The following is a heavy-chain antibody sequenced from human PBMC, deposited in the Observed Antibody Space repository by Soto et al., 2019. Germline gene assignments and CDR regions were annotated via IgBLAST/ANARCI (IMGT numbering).Heavy chain of an antibody. CDR2: IDPSDSYT. V-gene: IGHV5-10-1*01. Sequence: GESLKISCKGSGYPFTGYWIGWVRQLPGKGLEWMGRIDPSDSYTNYSPSFQGHVTISADKSISTAYLQWSSLKASDTAMYYCARHLTADIVVVPAATYGMDVWGQGTTVTVSS. CDR3: ARHLTADIVVVPAATYGMDV. J-gene: IGHJ6*02. D-gene: IGHD2-2*01. CDR1: GYPFTGYW.